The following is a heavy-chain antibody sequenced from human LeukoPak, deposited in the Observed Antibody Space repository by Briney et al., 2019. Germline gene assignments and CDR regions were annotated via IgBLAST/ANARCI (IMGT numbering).Heavy chain of an antibody. D-gene: IGHD4-11*01. J-gene: IGHJ3*02. V-gene: IGHV5-51*01. CDR2: FYPGDSDT. CDR1: GYSFSNYW. CDR3: ARLHDYSNYYTFDI. Sequence: GESLKISCKGSGYSFSNYWIGWVRQMPGKGLEWMGIFYPGDSDTRYGPSFQGQVTISADRSISTAYLRWSVLKASDTAMYYCARLHDYSNYYTFDIWGQGTMVTVSS.